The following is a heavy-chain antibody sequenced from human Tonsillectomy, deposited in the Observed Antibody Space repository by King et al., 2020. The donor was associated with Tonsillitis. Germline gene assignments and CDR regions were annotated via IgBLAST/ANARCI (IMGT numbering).Heavy chain of an antibody. CDR2: IWYDGSNK. CDR3: ARDWLEHGFDY. CDR1: GFTFSSYG. V-gene: IGHV3-33*01. J-gene: IGHJ4*02. Sequence: VQLVESGGGVVQPGRSLRLSCAASGFTFSSYGMHWVRQAPGKGLEWVAVIWYDGSNKYYADSVKGRFTISRDNSKNTLYLQMNSLRAEDTAVYYCARDWLEHGFDYWGQGTLVTVSS. D-gene: IGHD1/OR15-1a*01.